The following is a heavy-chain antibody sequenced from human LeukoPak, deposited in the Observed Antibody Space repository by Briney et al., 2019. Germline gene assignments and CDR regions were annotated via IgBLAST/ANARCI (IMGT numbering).Heavy chain of an antibody. V-gene: IGHV3-33*01. CDR1: GFTFSSYV. D-gene: IGHD3-10*01. CDR2: IWYDGSHQ. Sequence: PGGSLRLSCAASGFTFSSYVMHWVRQAPGKRLESVAVIWYDGSHQYYADSVKGRFTISRDMSNNTLYLQMNTLRVDDTALYYCXRDXGLRYGSGAYRFDPWGQGTQVIVSS. CDR3: XRDXGLRYGSGAYRFDP. J-gene: IGHJ5*02.